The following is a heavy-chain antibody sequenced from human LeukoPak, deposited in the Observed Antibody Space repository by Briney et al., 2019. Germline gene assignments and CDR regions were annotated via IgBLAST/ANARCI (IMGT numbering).Heavy chain of an antibody. CDR3: AKDIRRMWEGIDY. Sequence: PGRSLRLSCAASGFTFDDYAMHWVRQAPGKGLEWVSLISWDGGSTYYADSVKGRFTISRDNSKNSLYLQMNSLRAEDTALYYCAKDIRRMWEGIDYWGQGTLVTVSS. D-gene: IGHD1-26*01. V-gene: IGHV3-43D*03. J-gene: IGHJ4*02. CDR1: GFTFDDYA. CDR2: ISWDGGST.